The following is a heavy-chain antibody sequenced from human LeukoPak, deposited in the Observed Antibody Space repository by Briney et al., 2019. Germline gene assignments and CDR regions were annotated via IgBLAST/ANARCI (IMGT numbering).Heavy chain of an antibody. CDR3: AKNIDGAIIAAHQN. CDR2: ISGSGGST. CDR1: GFTFGSYA. V-gene: IGHV3-23*01. Sequence: QPGGSLRLSCAASGFTFGSYAMSWVRQAPWKGREWVSAISGSGGSTYYADSVKGRFTISRDNSKNTLYLQMNSLRAEDTAVYYCAKNIDGAIIAAHQNWGQGTLVTVSS. J-gene: IGHJ4*02. D-gene: IGHD6-25*01.